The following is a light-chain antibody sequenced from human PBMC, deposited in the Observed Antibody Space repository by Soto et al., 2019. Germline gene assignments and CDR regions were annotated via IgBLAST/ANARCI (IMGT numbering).Light chain of an antibody. V-gene: IGKV1-33*01. CDR2: HAS. CDR3: HQCDSLPDT. Sequence: DIHMSQSPSSLFASVGDRVTITCQASQDITHFLNWYQQKPGKAPKLLIYHASNLQTGVPSRFSGSGSGTDFSLTISTFQPEDVATYYCHQCDSLPDTVGQGTKVDSK. CDR1: QDITHF. J-gene: IGKJ2*01.